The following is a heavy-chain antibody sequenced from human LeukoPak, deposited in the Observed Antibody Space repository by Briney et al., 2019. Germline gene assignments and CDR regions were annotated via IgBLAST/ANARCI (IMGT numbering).Heavy chain of an antibody. CDR1: GYTFTSYA. Sequence: ASVKVSCKASGYTFTSYAMHWVRQAPGQRLDWMGWINAGNGNTKYSQEFQGRVTITRDTSASTAYMELSSLRSEDMAVYYCAREQWLESNWFDPWGQGTLVTVSS. J-gene: IGHJ5*02. D-gene: IGHD6-19*01. V-gene: IGHV1-3*03. CDR2: INAGNGNT. CDR3: AREQWLESNWFDP.